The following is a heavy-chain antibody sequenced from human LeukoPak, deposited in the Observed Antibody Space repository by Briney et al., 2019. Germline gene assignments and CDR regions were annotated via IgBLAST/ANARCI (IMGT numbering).Heavy chain of an antibody. V-gene: IGHV3-23*01. J-gene: IGHJ4*02. Sequence: PGGSLRLSCAASGFTFSSYAMSWVRRAPGKGLEWVSAISGSGGSTYYADSVKGRFTISRDNSKNTLYLQMNSLRAEDTAVYYCAKDEDSGCDAPDYWGQGTLVTVSS. CDR3: AKDEDSGCDAPDY. D-gene: IGHD5-12*01. CDR1: GFTFSSYA. CDR2: ISGSGGST.